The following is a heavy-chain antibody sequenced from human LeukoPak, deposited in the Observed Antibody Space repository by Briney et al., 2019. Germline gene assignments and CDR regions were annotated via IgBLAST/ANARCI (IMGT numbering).Heavy chain of an antibody. D-gene: IGHD2-8*01. CDR3: ARHMGVWVFDY. Sequence: GESLKISCKGSGYRFTSYWIGWVRQMPGKGLEWMGIICPGDSDTRYSPSFQGQVTISADKSITTAYLQWSSLKASDTAMYYCARHMGVWVFDYWGQGTLVTVSS. V-gene: IGHV5-51*01. J-gene: IGHJ4*02. CDR2: ICPGDSDT. CDR1: GYRFTSYW.